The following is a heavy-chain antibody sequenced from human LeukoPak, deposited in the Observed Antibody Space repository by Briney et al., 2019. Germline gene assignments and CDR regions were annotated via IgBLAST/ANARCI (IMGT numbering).Heavy chain of an antibody. Sequence: GASVKVSCKASGGTFSSYTISWVRQAPGQGPEWMGRIIPILGIANYAQKFQGRVTITADKSTSTAYMELSSLRSEDTAVYYCARDQGCSSTSCYTNYYYYYYMDVWAKGPRSPSP. CDR1: GGTFSSYT. V-gene: IGHV1-69*04. J-gene: IGHJ6*03. D-gene: IGHD2-2*02. CDR3: ARDQGCSSTSCYTNYYYYYYMDV. CDR2: IIPILGIA.